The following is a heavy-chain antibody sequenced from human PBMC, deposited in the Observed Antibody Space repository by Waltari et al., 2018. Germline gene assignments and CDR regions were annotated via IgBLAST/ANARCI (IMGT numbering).Heavy chain of an antibody. Sequence: QVQLQESGPGLEKPSQTLSLTCTVSGGSISSGGYYWTWIRQPAGKGLEWIGYIYSSERVKYNPSLESRVTISVDTSKNQFSLQLSSVTAADTAMYYCARVGDYRGFYWGQGTLVTVS. CDR3: ARVGDYRGFY. D-gene: IGHD4-17*01. V-gene: IGHV4-61*09. J-gene: IGHJ4*02. CDR2: IYSSERV. CDR1: GGSISSGGYY.